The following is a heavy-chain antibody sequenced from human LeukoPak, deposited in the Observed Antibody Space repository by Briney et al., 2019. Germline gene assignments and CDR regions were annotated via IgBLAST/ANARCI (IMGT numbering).Heavy chain of an antibody. CDR2: ISGSSETI. CDR3: ARDWGGSDCSSTSCYPIDY. CDR1: GFTFSNYN. Sequence: PGGSLRLSCAASGFTFSNYNMNWVRQAPGKGLEWVSYISGSSETIFYAHSLKGRFTISRDNAKNSLYLQMNSLTAEDTAVYYCARDWGGSDCSSTSCYPIDYWGQGTLVTVSS. J-gene: IGHJ4*02. V-gene: IGHV3-48*01. D-gene: IGHD2-2*01.